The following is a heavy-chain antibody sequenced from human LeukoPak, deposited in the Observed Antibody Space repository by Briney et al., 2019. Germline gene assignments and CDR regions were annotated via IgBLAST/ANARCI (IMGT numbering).Heavy chain of an antibody. J-gene: IGHJ4*02. CDR3: ARSYGSGSYFEN. Sequence: SETLSLTCAVYGGSFSGYYWSWIRQPPGKGLEWIGEINHSGSTNYNPSLKSRVTISVDTSKNQFSLKLSSVTAADTAVYYCARSYGSGSYFENWGQGTLVTVSS. CDR1: GGSFSGYY. D-gene: IGHD3-10*01. CDR2: INHSGST. V-gene: IGHV4-34*01.